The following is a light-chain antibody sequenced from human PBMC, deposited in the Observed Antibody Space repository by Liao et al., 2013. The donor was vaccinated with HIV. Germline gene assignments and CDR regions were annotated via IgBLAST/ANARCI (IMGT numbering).Light chain of an antibody. Sequence: SFELTQPPSVSVSPGQTATITCSGDRLGEKYSCWYQQKAGQSPMLVIFQDTKRPSGIPERFSGSNSRNTATLTISGTQAVDEADYYCQAWDSSTACVVFGGGTKLTVL. J-gene: IGLJ2*01. V-gene: IGLV3-1*01. CDR1: RLGEKY. CDR2: QDT. CDR3: QAWDSSTACVV.